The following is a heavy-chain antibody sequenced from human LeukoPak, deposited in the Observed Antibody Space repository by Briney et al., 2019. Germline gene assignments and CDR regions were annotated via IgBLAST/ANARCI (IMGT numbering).Heavy chain of an antibody. D-gene: IGHD3-22*01. Sequence: PGGSLRLSCAASGFTFSSYWMSWVRQAPGKGLEWVANIKQDGSEKYYVDSVKGRFTISRDNAKNSLYLQMNSLRAEDTAVYYCAKDGDSSGYYKLSTGNDYWGQGTLVTVSS. V-gene: IGHV3-7*03. CDR1: GFTFSSYW. J-gene: IGHJ4*02. CDR3: AKDGDSSGYYKLSTGNDY. CDR2: IKQDGSEK.